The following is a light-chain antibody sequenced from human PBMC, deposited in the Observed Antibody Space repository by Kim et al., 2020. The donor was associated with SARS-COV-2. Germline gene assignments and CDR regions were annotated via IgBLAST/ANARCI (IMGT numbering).Light chain of an antibody. CDR1: TGSFGSTY. CDR3: QSYDATSLWV. Sequence: TVAISCTRSTGSFGSTYVQLYQQRPGSAPTIVIYEDKKRPSGVPSRFSGSIDSSSNSASLTISGVETEDEADYYCQSYDATSLWVFGGGTQLTVL. J-gene: IGLJ3*02. V-gene: IGLV6-57*03. CDR2: EDK.